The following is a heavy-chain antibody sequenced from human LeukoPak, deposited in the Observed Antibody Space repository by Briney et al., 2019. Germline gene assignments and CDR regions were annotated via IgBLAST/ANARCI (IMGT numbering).Heavy chain of an antibody. Sequence: SETLSLTCAVYGGSFSGYYWSWLRQPPGKGLEWIGEINHSGSTNYNPSLKSRVTISVDTSKNQFSLKLSSVTAADTAVYYCARVGSGWYARSYYYMDVWGKGTTVTVSS. CDR2: INHSGST. D-gene: IGHD6-19*01. V-gene: IGHV4-34*01. CDR1: GGSFSGYY. CDR3: ARVGSGWYARSYYYMDV. J-gene: IGHJ6*03.